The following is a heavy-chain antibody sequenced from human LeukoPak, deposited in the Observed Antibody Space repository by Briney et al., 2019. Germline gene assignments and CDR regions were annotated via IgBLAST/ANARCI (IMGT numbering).Heavy chain of an antibody. V-gene: IGHV3-74*01. D-gene: IGHD3-10*01. CDR1: GFTFRSYW. CDR2: IHSDGSST. CDR3: ARHNYGYDY. Sequence: PGGYLRLSCAASGFTFRSYWMHWVRQAPGKGLVWVSHIHSDGSSTSYADSVQGRFTISRDNAKNTLYLQMNSLRAEDTAVYYCARHNYGYDYWGQGTLVTVSS. J-gene: IGHJ4*02.